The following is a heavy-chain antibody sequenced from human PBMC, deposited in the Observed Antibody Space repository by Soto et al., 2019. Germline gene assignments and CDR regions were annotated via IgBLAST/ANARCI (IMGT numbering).Heavy chain of an antibody. D-gene: IGHD2-2*01. V-gene: IGHV1-69*02. CDR2: IIPILGIA. CDR3: ARDWSRTSCYASP. CDR1: GGTFSSYT. J-gene: IGHJ5*02. Sequence: QVQLVQSGAEVKKPGSSVKVSCKASGGTFSSYTISWVRQAPGQGLEWMGRIIPILGIANYAQKFQGRVTITADKSTSTAYMELSSLRSEDTAVYCCARDWSRTSCYASPWGQGTLVTVSS.